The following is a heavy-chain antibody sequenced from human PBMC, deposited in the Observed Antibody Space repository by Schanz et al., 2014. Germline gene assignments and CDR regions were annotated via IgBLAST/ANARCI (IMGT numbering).Heavy chain of an antibody. D-gene: IGHD3-9*01. Sequence: QVQLVQSGPEVKKPGASVKVSCKASGYTFTTYAMSWVRQAPGQRLEWVGWISVYTGNTKYGQKVQDRVTIAAYTSTNTTYIELMNLRSDDSAVYYCAKSEYDIFTYSYSRLHPWGQGSLVIVSS. V-gene: IGHV1-18*04. CDR3: AKSEYDIFTYSYSRLHP. CDR2: ISVYTGNT. J-gene: IGHJ5*02. CDR1: GYTFTTYA.